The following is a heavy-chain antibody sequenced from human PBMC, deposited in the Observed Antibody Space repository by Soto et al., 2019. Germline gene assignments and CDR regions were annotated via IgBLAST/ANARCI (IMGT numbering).Heavy chain of an antibody. Sequence: LRLSCAASGFTFSSYAMSWVRQAPGKGLEWVSGISGSGGGTYYADAVKGRFTISRDNSKNTLYLQMNSLRADDAAVYYCAKGSATQSSYYDSWGQGTLVTVSS. CDR1: GFTFSSYA. CDR3: AKGSATQSSYYDS. V-gene: IGHV3-23*01. J-gene: IGHJ4*02. CDR2: ISGSGGGT.